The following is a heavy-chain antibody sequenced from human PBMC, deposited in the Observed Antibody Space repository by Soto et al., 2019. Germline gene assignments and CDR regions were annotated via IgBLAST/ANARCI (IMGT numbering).Heavy chain of an antibody. CDR2: INTDGRIT. CDR3: TRSRSATVFDY. J-gene: IGHJ4*02. Sequence: GGSLRLSCAASGFTFNSYWMHWVRQAPGKGLACVSRINTDGRITWYADSVKGRVTISRDNAKNTLYLQMNNLQAEDTALYYCTRSRSATVFDYWGRGT. CDR1: GFTFNSYW. D-gene: IGHD2-15*01. V-gene: IGHV3-74*01.